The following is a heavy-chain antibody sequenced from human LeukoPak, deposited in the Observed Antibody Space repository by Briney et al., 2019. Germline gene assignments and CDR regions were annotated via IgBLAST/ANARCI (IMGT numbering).Heavy chain of an antibody. CDR3: ARDRLLWFGEVVGAFDI. D-gene: IGHD3-10*01. V-gene: IGHV3-48*04. CDR2: ISSSSSTI. Sequence: PGGSLRLSCAASGFTFSSYAMSWVRQAPGKGLEWVSYISSSSSTIYYADSVKGRFTISRDNAKNSLYLQMNSLRAEDTAVYYCARDRLLWFGEVVGAFDIWGQGTMVTVSS. CDR1: GFTFSSYA. J-gene: IGHJ3*02.